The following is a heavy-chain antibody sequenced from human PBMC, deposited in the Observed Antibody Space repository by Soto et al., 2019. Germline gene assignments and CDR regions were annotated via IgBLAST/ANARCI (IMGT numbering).Heavy chain of an antibody. J-gene: IGHJ4*02. CDR2: IIPVLGVA. V-gene: IGHV1-69*02. Sequence: QVPLVQSGAEVKRPGSSVRVSCKASGGTFNSYTISWVRQAPGQGPEWMGRIIPVLGVANYAQTFQGRVTITADKSTSTVYMDLSSLRSEDTAVYYCARGGVAAAGTLGNWGQGTLVTVSS. D-gene: IGHD6-13*01. CDR1: GGTFNSYT. CDR3: ARGGVAAAGTLGN.